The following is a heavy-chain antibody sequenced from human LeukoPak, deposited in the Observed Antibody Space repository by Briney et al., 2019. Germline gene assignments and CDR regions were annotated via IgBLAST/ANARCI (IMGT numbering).Heavy chain of an antibody. CDR2: IWHGDSDT. CDR1: GYSFSNSW. J-gene: IGHJ4*02. D-gene: IGHD5-24*01. V-gene: IGHV5-51*01. CDR3: ARLAKARRDGYNFGFDY. Sequence: GESLKISCKGSGYSFSNSWIGWVRQMPGKGLEWMGIIWHGDSDTRNSPSFQGQVTISADKSISTTYLQWSSLKASDTAMYYCARLAKARRDGYNFGFDYWGQGTLVTVSS.